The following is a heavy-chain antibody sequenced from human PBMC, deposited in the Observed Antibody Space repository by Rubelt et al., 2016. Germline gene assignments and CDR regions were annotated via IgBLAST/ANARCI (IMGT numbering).Heavy chain of an antibody. CDR3: ARKSYGDTGYYFDY. D-gene: IGHD4-17*01. Sequence: TFSSYAISWVRQAPGQGLEWMGGIIPIFGTANYAQEFQGRVTITADASTSTAYMELSSLRSEDTAVYYCARKSYGDTGYYFDYWGQGTLVTVSS. V-gene: IGHV1-69*01. CDR1: TFSSYA. CDR2: IIPIFGTA. J-gene: IGHJ4*02.